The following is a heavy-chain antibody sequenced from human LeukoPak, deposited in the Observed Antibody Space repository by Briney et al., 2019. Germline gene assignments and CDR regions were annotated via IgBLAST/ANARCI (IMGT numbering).Heavy chain of an antibody. V-gene: IGHV3-23*01. CDR3: ARDREEKARIGGMDV. D-gene: IGHD3-16*01. CDR1: GFTFSSHA. Sequence: GGSLRLSCAASGFTFSSHAMSWVRQAPGKGLEWVSIISGSGGSTYYADSVKGRFTISRDNSKNTLYLQMNSLRAEDTAIYYCARDREEKARIGGMDVWGQGTTVIVSS. J-gene: IGHJ6*02. CDR2: ISGSGGST.